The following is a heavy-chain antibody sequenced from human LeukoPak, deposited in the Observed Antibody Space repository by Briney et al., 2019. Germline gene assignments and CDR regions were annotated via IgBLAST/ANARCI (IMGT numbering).Heavy chain of an antibody. CDR1: GYSISSGCY. J-gene: IGHJ4*02. D-gene: IGHD4-11*01. Sequence: SETLSLTCAVSGYSISSGCYWAWIRQPPGKGLEWIGNIYHSGSTYYNPSLKSRVTISVDTSKNQSSLKLSSVTAADTAVYYCARRYSNYFFDYWGQGTLVTVSS. V-gene: IGHV4-38-2*01. CDR2: IYHSGST. CDR3: ARRYSNYFFDY.